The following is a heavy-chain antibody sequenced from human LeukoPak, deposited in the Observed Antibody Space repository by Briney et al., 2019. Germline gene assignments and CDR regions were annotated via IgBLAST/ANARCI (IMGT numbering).Heavy chain of an antibody. Sequence: GESLKISCKGSGYSFTSYWIGWVRQMPGKGLEWMGIIYPGDPETRYSPSFQGQVTISADKSISTAYLQWSSLKASDTAMYYCARQHPVGVTYYYYGMDVWGQGTTVTVSS. CDR2: IYPGDPET. J-gene: IGHJ6*02. D-gene: IGHD3-10*01. CDR1: GYSFTSYW. CDR3: ARQHPVGVTYYYYGMDV. V-gene: IGHV5-51*01.